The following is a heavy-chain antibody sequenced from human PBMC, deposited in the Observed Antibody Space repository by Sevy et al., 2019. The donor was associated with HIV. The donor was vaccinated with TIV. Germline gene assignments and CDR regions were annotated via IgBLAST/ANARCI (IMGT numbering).Heavy chain of an antibody. J-gene: IGHJ4*02. CDR3: ARLSSSWPMSYFDY. CDR2: IYYSGST. D-gene: IGHD6-13*01. V-gene: IGHV4-59*08. Sequence: SETLSLTCTVSGGSISSYYWSWIRQPPGKGLEWIGYIYYSGSTNYNPTLKSRVTISVATSKNQFSRKLSSVTAADTAVYYCARLSSSWPMSYFDYWGQGTLVTVSS. CDR1: GGSISSYY.